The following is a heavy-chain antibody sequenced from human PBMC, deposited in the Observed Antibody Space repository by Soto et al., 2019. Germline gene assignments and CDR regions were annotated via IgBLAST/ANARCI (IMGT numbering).Heavy chain of an antibody. CDR2: IYYSGST. CDR1: GGSISSGYYY. V-gene: IGHV4-30-4*01. J-gene: IGHJ5*02. Sequence: SETLSLTCTVSGGSISSGYYYWSWIRQPPGKGLEWIGYIYYSGSTYYNPSLKSRVTISVDTSKNQFSLKLSSVTAADTAVYYCARVRVLDIVVVPAWFDPWGQGTLVTVSS. CDR3: ARVRVLDIVVVPAWFDP. D-gene: IGHD2-2*01.